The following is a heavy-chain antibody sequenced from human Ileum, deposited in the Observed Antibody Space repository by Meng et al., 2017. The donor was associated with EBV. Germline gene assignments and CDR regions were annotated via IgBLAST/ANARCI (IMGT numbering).Heavy chain of an antibody. V-gene: IGHV4-39*07. CDR2: IFNSGST. CDR1: GASISSTPYY. Sequence: QPRLQESGPGRVKPAATLSLTGTVSGASISSTPYYWGWIRQPPGKGLEWIGNIFNSGSTSYSPSLKSRVTISVDTSKNQFSLKLSSVTAADTAVYYCARDYSSSWYSGGFFKYWGQGILVTVSS. D-gene: IGHD6-13*01. CDR3: ARDYSSSWYSGGFFKY. J-gene: IGHJ1*01.